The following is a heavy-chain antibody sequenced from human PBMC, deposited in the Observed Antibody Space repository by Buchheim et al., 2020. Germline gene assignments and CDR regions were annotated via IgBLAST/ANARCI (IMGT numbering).Heavy chain of an antibody. Sequence: EVQLVESGGGLVKPRGSLRLSCAASGFTFSNAWMSWVRQAPGKGLEWVGRIKSKTDGGTTDYATPVKGRFTISRDDSKNTLYLQMNSLKTEDTAVYYCTTEAGLNYYDSSGFDFDYWGQGTL. D-gene: IGHD3-22*01. CDR1: GFTFSNAW. CDR3: TTEAGLNYYDSSGFDFDY. J-gene: IGHJ4*02. CDR2: IKSKTDGGTT. V-gene: IGHV3-15*01.